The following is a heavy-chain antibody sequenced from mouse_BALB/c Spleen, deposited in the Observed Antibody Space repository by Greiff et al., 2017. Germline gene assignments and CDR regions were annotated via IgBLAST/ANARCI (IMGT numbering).Heavy chain of an antibody. CDR2: IDPENGDT. CDR3: NVIYYDYDAWFAY. CDR1: GFNIKDYY. D-gene: IGHD2-4*01. J-gene: IGHJ3*01. Sequence: EVQLVESGAELVRSGASVKLSCTASGFNIKDYYMHWVKQRPEQGLEWIGWIDPENGDTEYAPKFQGKATMTADTSSNTAYLQLSSLTSEDTAVYYCNVIYYDYDAWFAYWGQGTLVTVSA. V-gene: IGHV14-4*02.